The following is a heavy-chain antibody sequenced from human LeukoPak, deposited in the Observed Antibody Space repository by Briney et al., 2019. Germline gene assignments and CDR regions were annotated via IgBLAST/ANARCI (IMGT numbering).Heavy chain of an antibody. D-gene: IGHD5-24*01. CDR2: IYSGGST. CDR1: GFTVSSNY. Sequence: GGSLRLSCAASGFTVSSNYMSWVRQAPGKGLEWVSVIYSGGSTYYTDSVKGRFTISRDNSKNTLYLQMNSLRAEDTAVYYCAREGEMATIPDLFDYWGQGTLVTVSS. J-gene: IGHJ4*02. V-gene: IGHV3-53*01. CDR3: AREGEMATIPDLFDY.